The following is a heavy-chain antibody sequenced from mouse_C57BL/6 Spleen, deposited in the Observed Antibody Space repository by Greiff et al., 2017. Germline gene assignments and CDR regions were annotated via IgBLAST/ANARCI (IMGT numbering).Heavy chain of an antibody. D-gene: IGHD2-2*01. Sequence: EVQLVESGGGLVKPGGSLKLSCAASGFTFSRYAMSWVRQTPEKRLEWVATISAGGSYTDYPDNVKGRFTISRDNAKNNRYLQMSHLKSEDTAMYDGARGRSTMVTTHAMDDWGQGTSVTVSS. CDR1: GFTFSRYA. V-gene: IGHV5-4*01. J-gene: IGHJ4*01. CDR2: ISAGGSYT. CDR3: ARGRSTMVTTHAMDD.